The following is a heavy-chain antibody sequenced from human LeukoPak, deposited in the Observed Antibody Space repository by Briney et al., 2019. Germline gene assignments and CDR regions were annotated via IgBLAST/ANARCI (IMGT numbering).Heavy chain of an antibody. D-gene: IGHD3-22*01. CDR2: IIPIFGTA. J-gene: IGHJ4*02. V-gene: IGHV1-69*13. CDR1: GYTFTSYG. Sequence: ASVKVSCKASGYTFTSYGISWVRQAPGQGLEWMGGIIPIFGTANYAQKFQGRVTITADESTSTAYMELSSLRSEDTAVYYCARSLYYYDSSGYYPIGYWGQGTLVTVSS. CDR3: ARSLYYYDSSGYYPIGY.